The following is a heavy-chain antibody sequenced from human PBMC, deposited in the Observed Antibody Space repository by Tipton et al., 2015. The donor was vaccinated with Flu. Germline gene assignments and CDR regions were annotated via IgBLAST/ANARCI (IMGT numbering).Heavy chain of an antibody. V-gene: IGHV3-21*01. Sequence: SLRLSCAASGFTVSSYSMNWVRQAPGKGLEWVSSISSSSSYIYYADSVKGRFTISRDNAKNSLYLQMNSLRAEDTAVYYCARDHPDSSGYDAFDIWGQGTMVTVSS. D-gene: IGHD6-19*01. J-gene: IGHJ3*02. CDR2: ISSSSSYI. CDR3: ARDHPDSSGYDAFDI. CDR1: GFTVSSYS.